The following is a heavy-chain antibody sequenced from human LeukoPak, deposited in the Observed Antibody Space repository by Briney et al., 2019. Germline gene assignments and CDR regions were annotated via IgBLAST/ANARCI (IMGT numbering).Heavy chain of an antibody. Sequence: GGSLRLSCAASGFTFSSYEMNWVRQAPGKGLEWVSGISWNSGSIGYADSVKGRFTISRDNAKNSLYLQMNSLRAEDTALYYCAKGALSGSYFGIAFDIWGQGTMVTVSS. CDR3: AKGALSGSYFGIAFDI. V-gene: IGHV3-9*01. CDR2: ISWNSGSI. J-gene: IGHJ3*02. CDR1: GFTFSSYE. D-gene: IGHD1-26*01.